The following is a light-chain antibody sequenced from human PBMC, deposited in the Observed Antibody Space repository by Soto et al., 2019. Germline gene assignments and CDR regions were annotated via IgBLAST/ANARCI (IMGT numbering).Light chain of an antibody. V-gene: IGLV2-8*01. CDR3: SSYADTDNLL. J-gene: IGLJ2*01. Sequence: QSALTQPPSASGSPGQSVTISCTGTSSDVGGNNYVSWYQQHPGKAPKLLIYEVSKRPSGVPDRFSGSKSGSTASLTVSGLQAEDEAAYYGSSYADTDNLLFGGGTKLTVL. CDR1: SSDVGGNNY. CDR2: EVS.